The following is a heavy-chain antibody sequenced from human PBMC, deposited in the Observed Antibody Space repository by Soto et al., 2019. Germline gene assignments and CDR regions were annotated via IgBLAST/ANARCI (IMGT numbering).Heavy chain of an antibody. Sequence: PGGSLRFSCAASGFTFSSYSMNWVRQAPGKGLEWVSYISSSSSTIYYADSVKGRFTISRDNAKNSLYLQMNSLRAEDTAVYYCTKAPKAAATNNWFDPWGQGTLVTVSS. CDR2: ISSSSSTI. J-gene: IGHJ5*02. CDR3: TKAPKAAATNNWFDP. CDR1: GFTFSSYS. D-gene: IGHD6-13*01. V-gene: IGHV3-48*01.